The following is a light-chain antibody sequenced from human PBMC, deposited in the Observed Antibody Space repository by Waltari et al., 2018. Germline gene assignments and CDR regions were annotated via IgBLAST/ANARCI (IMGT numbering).Light chain of an antibody. J-gene: IGLJ2*01. CDR2: AVT. CDR1: TRDVGRYNY. Sequence: QSALTQPASVSGSPGQSITISCTGTTRDVGRYNYVSWYQCHPGKAPELIIYAVTNRPSGVSDLFAGSKSGNTSSLSISGLQPEVEADYYCSSYTSIKTPYVVFGGGTKVTVL. V-gene: IGLV2-14*01. CDR3: SSYTSIKTPYVV.